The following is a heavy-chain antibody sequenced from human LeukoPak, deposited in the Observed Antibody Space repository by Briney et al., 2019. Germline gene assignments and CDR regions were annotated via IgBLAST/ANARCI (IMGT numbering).Heavy chain of an antibody. D-gene: IGHD3-22*01. Sequence: GGSLRLSCAASGFTFSSYAMHWVRQAPGKGLEWVAVISYDGSNKYYADSVKGGFTISRDNSKNTLYLQMNSLRAEDTAVYYCARDTLPFYDSSGYYFLPDYWGQGTLVTVSS. CDR2: ISYDGSNK. CDR3: ARDTLPFYDSSGYYFLPDY. V-gene: IGHV3-30-3*01. J-gene: IGHJ4*02. CDR1: GFTFSSYA.